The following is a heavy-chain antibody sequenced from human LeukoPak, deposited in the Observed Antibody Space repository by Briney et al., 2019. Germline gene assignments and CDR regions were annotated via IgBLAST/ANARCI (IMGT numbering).Heavy chain of an antibody. D-gene: IGHD4-11*01. CDR3: AKDAQRGFDYSNSFQY. J-gene: IGHJ4*02. Sequence: VRLSCAASGFTFSTYWMAWVRQAPGKGLEWVAAICCDGSNMFYANSVKGRFFIQRDDYQNTVYLEMSSLRAEDTAVYYCAKDAQRGFDYSNSFQYWGQRSLVSASS. V-gene: IGHV3-33*06. CDR2: ICCDGSNM. CDR1: GFTFSTYW.